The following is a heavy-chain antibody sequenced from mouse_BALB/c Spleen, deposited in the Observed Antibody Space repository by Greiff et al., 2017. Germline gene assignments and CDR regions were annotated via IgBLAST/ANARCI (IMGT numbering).Heavy chain of an antibody. D-gene: IGHD2-3*01. V-gene: IGHV1-7*01. Sequence: QVQLQQSGAELAKPGASVKMSCKASGYTFTSYWMHWVKQRPGQGLEWIGYINPSTGYTEYNQKFKDKATLTADKSSSTAYMQLSSLTSEDSAVYYCARSGYDGYYVFAYWGQGTLVTVSA. CDR2: INPSTGYT. J-gene: IGHJ3*01. CDR1: GYTFTSYW. CDR3: ARSGYDGYYVFAY.